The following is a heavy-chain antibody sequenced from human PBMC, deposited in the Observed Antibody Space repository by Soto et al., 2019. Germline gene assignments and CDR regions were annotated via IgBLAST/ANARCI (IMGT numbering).Heavy chain of an antibody. Sequence: TLSLTCTVAGGSISSGGYYWSWIRQHPGKGLEWIGYIYYSGSTYYNPSLKSRVTISVDTSKNQFSLKLSSVTAADTAVYYCARGVRYYYDSSAYYYEGNWFDPWGQGTLVTVSS. D-gene: IGHD3-22*01. J-gene: IGHJ5*02. CDR1: GGSISSGGYY. V-gene: IGHV4-31*03. CDR2: IYYSGST. CDR3: ARGVRYYYDSSAYYYEGNWFDP.